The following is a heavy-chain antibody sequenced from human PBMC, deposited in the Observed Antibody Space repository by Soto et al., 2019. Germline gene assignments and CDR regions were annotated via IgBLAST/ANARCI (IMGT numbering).Heavy chain of an antibody. Sequence: GGSLRLSCAASGFTFSSYGMHWVRQAPGKGLEWVAVIWYDGSNKYYADSVKGRFTISRDNAKNSLYLQMNSLRAEDTAVYYCATVRRPNYYGMDVWGPGTKGIV. V-gene: IGHV3-33*03. CDR2: IWYDGSNK. CDR3: ATVRRPNYYGMDV. CDR1: GFTFSSYG. J-gene: IGHJ6*02.